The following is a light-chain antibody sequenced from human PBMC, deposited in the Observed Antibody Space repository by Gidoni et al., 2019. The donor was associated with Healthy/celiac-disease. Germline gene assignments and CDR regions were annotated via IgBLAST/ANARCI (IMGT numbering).Light chain of an antibody. V-gene: IGKV3-11*01. CDR2: DAS. CDR3: QQRIHLPLT. Sequence: EIVSVRSPAPLSLSPGERATLSCRSSQSVSSYLAWYQQKPGQAPRLLIYDASNRATGIPARFGGSASGPDFSLTISCLGPEDVSVYYCQQRIHLPLTFGGXTKVEIK. J-gene: IGKJ4*01. CDR1: QSVSSY.